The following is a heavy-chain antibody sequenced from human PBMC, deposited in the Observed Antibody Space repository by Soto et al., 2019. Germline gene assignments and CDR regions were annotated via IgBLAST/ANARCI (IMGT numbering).Heavy chain of an antibody. CDR1: GFTFSSYG. CDR2: ISYDGSNK. J-gene: IGHJ4*02. D-gene: IGHD1-1*01. V-gene: IGHV3-30*18. Sequence: QVQLVESGGGVVQPGRSLRLSCAASGFTFSSYGMHWVRQAPGKGLEWVAVISYDGSNKYYADSVKGRFTISRDNSKNTLYLQRNSLRAEDTAVYYCAKVRTGGCSSPNLDYWGQGTLVTVSS. CDR3: AKVRTGGCSSPNLDY.